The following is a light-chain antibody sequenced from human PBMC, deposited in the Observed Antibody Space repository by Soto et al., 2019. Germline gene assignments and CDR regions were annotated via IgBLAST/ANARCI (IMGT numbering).Light chain of an antibody. Sequence: EVVLTQSPATLSLSPGERATLSCRASQSVSSYLGWYQLKPGQAPRLLIYDASNRATGIPARFSGSGSGTDFTLTISSLEPEDFAVYYCQQRRHWPLTFGGGTKVEIK. V-gene: IGKV3-11*01. J-gene: IGKJ4*01. CDR2: DAS. CDR3: QQRRHWPLT. CDR1: QSVSSY.